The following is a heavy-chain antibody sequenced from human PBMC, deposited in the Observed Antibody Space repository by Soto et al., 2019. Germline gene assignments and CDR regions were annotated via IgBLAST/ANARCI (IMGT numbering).Heavy chain of an antibody. CDR1: GGSFSGYY. CDR2: INHSGST. CDR3: AREIVVVVAATPPGSYNWFDP. Sequence: SETLSLTCAVYGGSFSGYYWSWIRQPPGKGLEWIGEINHSGSTNYNPSLKSRVTISVDTSKNQFSLKLSSVTAADTAVYYCAREIVVVVAATPPGSYNWFDPWGQGTLVTVSS. D-gene: IGHD2-15*01. V-gene: IGHV4-34*01. J-gene: IGHJ5*02.